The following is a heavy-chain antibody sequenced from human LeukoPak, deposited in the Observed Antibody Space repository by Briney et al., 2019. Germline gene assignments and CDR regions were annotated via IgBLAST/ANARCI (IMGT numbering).Heavy chain of an antibody. V-gene: IGHV3-53*01. CDR2: IYVSGTT. J-gene: IGHJ4*02. Sequence: GGFLRLSCAASGFTVRDSYMSWVRQAPGKRLEWLAFIYVSGTTSYAASVKGRFTISRDNSKNTVYLQMNNLRAEDTALYYCGRHAYGGSPPLSWGQGAMVTVSS. CDR1: GFTVRDSY. D-gene: IGHD1-26*01. CDR3: GRHAYGGSPPLS.